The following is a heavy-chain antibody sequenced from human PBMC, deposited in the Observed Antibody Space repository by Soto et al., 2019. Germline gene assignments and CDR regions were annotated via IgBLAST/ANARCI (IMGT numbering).Heavy chain of an antibody. V-gene: IGHV1-69*06. Sequence: QVQLVQSGAEVKKPGSSVNVSCKASGGTFSSYAISWVRQAPGQGLEWMGGIIPIFGTANYAQKFQGRVTITADKSTSTAYMELSSLRSEDTAVYYCARDLGVTSTSLYGMDVWSQGTTVTVSS. CDR2: IIPIFGTA. CDR3: ARDLGVTSTSLYGMDV. CDR1: GGTFSSYA. D-gene: IGHD2-2*01. J-gene: IGHJ6*02.